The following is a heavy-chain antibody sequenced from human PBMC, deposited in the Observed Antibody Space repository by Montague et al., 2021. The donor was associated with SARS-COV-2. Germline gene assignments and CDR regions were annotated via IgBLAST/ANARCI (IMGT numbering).Heavy chain of an antibody. CDR1: GGSISSYY. Sequence: SETLSLTCTVSGGSISSYYWSWIRQPPGKGLEWIGYIYYSGSTNYNPPLKSRVTISVDTSKNQFSLKLSSVTAADTAVYYCARLPDLLLWFGEALDYWGQGTLVTVSS. CDR3: ARLPDLLLWFGEALDY. V-gene: IGHV4-59*08. CDR2: IYYSGST. J-gene: IGHJ4*02. D-gene: IGHD3-10*01.